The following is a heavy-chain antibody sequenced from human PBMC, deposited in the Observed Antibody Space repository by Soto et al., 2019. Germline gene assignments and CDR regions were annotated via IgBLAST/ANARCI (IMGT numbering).Heavy chain of an antibody. Sequence: QVQLVESGGGVVQPGRSLSLSCAGTGFNFKTYDIHWVRQAPGKGLEWVALIRYDGSNKYYGGSVKGRFTVSRDNSQNTVTLQMNSLRVEDTALYYCARERGFGEPADSWGQGTPVTVSS. V-gene: IGHV3-33*01. J-gene: IGHJ4*02. CDR3: ARERGFGEPADS. D-gene: IGHD3-10*01. CDR2: IRYDGSNK. CDR1: GFNFKTYD.